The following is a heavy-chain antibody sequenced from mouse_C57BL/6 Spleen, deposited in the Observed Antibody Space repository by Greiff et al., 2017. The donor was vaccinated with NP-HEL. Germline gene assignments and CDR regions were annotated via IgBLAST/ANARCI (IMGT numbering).Heavy chain of an antibody. Sequence: VQLQQSGAELARPGASVKMSCKASGYTFTSYTMHWVTQRPGQGLEWIGYINPSSGYTKYNQKFKDKATLTSDKSSSTAYMQLSSLTAEDSAVYYCARYGLRGYFDVWGTGTTVTVSS. J-gene: IGHJ1*03. D-gene: IGHD2-2*01. CDR3: ARYGLRGYFDV. CDR1: GYTFTSYT. V-gene: IGHV1-4*01. CDR2: INPSSGYT.